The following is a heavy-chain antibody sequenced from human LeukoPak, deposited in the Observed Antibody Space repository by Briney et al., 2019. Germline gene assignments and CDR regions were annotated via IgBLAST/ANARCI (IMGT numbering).Heavy chain of an antibody. D-gene: IGHD3-10*01. V-gene: IGHV4-34*01. CDR3: ARRVRGVNIFWFDP. J-gene: IGHJ5*02. CDR2: INHSGST. Sequence: PSETLSLTCAVYGGSFSGYYWSWIRQPPGKGLEWIGEINHSGSTNYNPSLKSRVTISVDTSKNQFSLKLSSVTAADTAVYYCARRVRGVNIFWFDPWGQGTLVTVSS. CDR1: GGSFSGYY.